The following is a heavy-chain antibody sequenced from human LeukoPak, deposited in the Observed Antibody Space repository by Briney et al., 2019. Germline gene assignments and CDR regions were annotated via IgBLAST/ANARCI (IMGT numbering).Heavy chain of an antibody. V-gene: IGHV3-73*01. J-gene: IGHJ3*02. CDR3: TSRTLLWFGDQEAFDI. CDR2: IRSKANSYAT. CDR1: GFTFSGSA. D-gene: IGHD3-10*01. Sequence: GGSLRLSCAASGFTFSGSAMHWVRQASGKGLEWVGRIRSKANSYATAYAASVKGRFTISRDDSKNTAYLLMNSLKTEDTAVYYCTSRTLLWFGDQEAFDIWGQGTMVTVSS.